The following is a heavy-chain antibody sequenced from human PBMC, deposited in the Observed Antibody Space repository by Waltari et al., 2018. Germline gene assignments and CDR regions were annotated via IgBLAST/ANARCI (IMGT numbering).Heavy chain of an antibody. CDR3: TRGGNYDFWSHRPFVDP. V-gene: IGHV4-34*01. CDR1: GASCSDYY. D-gene: IGHD3-3*01. CDR2: IRHPGST. Sequence: QVLLQQWGAGLLGPSETLSLTCAVYGASCSDYYWGWVRQPPGKELEWIGQIRHPGSTNYNPSLKSRVTISIDTPRSQFSLRLSSVTAADTALYFCTRGGNYDFWSHRPFVDPWGQGTLVTVSS. J-gene: IGHJ5*02.